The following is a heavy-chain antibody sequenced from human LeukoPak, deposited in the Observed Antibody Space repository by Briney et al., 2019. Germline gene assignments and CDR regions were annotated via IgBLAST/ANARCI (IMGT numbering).Heavy chain of an antibody. CDR3: ARAQGYFDY. Sequence: SETLSLTCTVSGGSISSYYWSWIRQPPGKGLEWIGYTYYSGSTNYNPSLKSRVTISVDTSKNQFSLKLSSVTAADTAVYYCARAQGYFDYWGQETLVTVSS. V-gene: IGHV4-59*01. CDR2: TYYSGST. CDR1: GGSISSYY. J-gene: IGHJ4*02.